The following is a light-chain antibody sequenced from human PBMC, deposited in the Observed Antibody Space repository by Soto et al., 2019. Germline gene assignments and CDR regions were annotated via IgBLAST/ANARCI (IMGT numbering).Light chain of an antibody. CDR3: QQLNSYPPT. V-gene: IGKV1-9*01. J-gene: IGKJ5*01. Sequence: DIQLTQSPSFLSASVGDRVTITRRAIQGISSYLAWYQQKPGKAPKLLIYAASTLQSGVPSRFSGSGSGTEFTLTISSLQPEDFATYYCQQLNSYPPTFGQGTRLEIK. CDR1: QGISSY. CDR2: AAS.